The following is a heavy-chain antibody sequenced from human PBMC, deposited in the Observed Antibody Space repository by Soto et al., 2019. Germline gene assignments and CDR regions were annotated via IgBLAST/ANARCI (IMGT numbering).Heavy chain of an antibody. D-gene: IGHD3-22*01. V-gene: IGHV3-30-3*01. J-gene: IGHJ4*02. CDR3: ARATEDYYDSLYYFDY. CDR2: ISYDGSNK. Sequence: GGSLRLSCAASGFTFSSYAMHWVRQAPGKGLEWVAVISYDGSNKYYADSVKGRFTISRDNSKNTLYLQMNSLRAEDTAVYYCARATEDYYDSLYYFDYWGQGTLVTVSS. CDR1: GFTFSSYA.